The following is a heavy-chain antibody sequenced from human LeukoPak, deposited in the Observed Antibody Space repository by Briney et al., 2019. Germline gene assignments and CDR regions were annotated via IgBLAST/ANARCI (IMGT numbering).Heavy chain of an antibody. V-gene: IGHV1-58*02. Sequence: SVKVSCKASGGTFSSYAISWVRQAPGQGLEWIGWIVVGSGNTNYAQKFQERVTITRDMSTSTAYMELSSLRSEDTAVYYCAAESYYPYFDYWGQGTLVTVSS. CDR1: GGTFSSYA. CDR3: AAESYYPYFDY. CDR2: IVVGSGNT. J-gene: IGHJ4*02. D-gene: IGHD3-10*01.